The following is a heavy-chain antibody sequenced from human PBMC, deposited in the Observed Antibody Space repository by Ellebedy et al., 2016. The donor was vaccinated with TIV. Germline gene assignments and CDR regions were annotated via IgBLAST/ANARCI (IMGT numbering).Heavy chain of an antibody. V-gene: IGHV3-9*01. CDR1: GFTFGDYA. J-gene: IGHJ6*02. Sequence: SLKISXVGSGFTFGDYAMHWVRQAPGKGLEWVSGVSWNTGNIDYADSVKGRFTISRDNSKRSIYLQMNSLRAEDTGVYYCARSAVLEGKNYYYYGTDVWGQGTTVIVSS. D-gene: IGHD3-3*01. CDR3: ARSAVLEGKNYYYYGTDV. CDR2: VSWNTGNI.